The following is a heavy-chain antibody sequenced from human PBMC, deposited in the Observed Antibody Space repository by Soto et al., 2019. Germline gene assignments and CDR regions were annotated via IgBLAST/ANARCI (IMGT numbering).Heavy chain of an antibody. CDR1: GYTFTNYG. CDR2: ISASKGNT. J-gene: IGHJ4*02. D-gene: IGHD6-13*01. CDR3: ARAPSWYIFDY. Sequence: ASVKVSCKASGYTFTNYGVSWVRQAPGQGLEWMGWISASKGNTKYAQKFQGRVTITTDTSASTAYMELSSLRSEDTAVYYCARAPSWYIFDYWGQGTLVTVSS. V-gene: IGHV1-18*01.